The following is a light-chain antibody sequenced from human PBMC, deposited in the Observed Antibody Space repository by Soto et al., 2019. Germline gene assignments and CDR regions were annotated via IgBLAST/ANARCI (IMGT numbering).Light chain of an antibody. V-gene: IGLV2-23*02. CDR1: SSDVGSHNL. J-gene: IGLJ3*02. CDR3: CSDAGSSTWV. CDR2: EVS. Sequence: QSALTQPASVTGSPGQSITISCTGTSSDVGSHNLVSWYQQHPGKAPKLIIYEVSKRPSGVSNRFSGSKSGNTASLTISGLQAGDEADYGCCSDAGSSTWVFGGGTKVTVL.